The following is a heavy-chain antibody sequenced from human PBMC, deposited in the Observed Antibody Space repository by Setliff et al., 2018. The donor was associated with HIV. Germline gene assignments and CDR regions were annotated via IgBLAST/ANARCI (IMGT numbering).Heavy chain of an antibody. D-gene: IGHD6-13*01. V-gene: IGHV3-74*03. CDR1: GGSISSNW. J-gene: IGHJ4*02. CDR3: VRVAGFSSSWFAY. Sequence: LTCAVSGGSISSNWWSWVRQSPGKGLEWVARINNDGSTSEHANAVKGRLTISRDNDRNTLYLEMNSLRVEDTALYYCVRVAGFSSSWFAYWGQGTLVTVSS. CDR2: INNDGSTS.